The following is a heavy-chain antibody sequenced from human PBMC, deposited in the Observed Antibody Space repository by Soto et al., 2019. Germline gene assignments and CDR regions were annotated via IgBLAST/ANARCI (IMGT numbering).Heavy chain of an antibody. Sequence: QVQLQQWGAGLLKPSETLSLTCAVYGGSFSGYQWSWIRQTPGKGLEWSGEINDSGNINYNPSLKSGVTSLLDTPKKQISLKLSYVTAADTAVYYCARGLILWFGELSRRGGYYSYMDGWGKGTTVIVSS. CDR1: GGSFSGYQ. CDR3: ARGLILWFGELSRRGGYYSYMDG. V-gene: IGHV4-34*01. CDR2: INDSGNI. D-gene: IGHD3-10*01. J-gene: IGHJ6*03.